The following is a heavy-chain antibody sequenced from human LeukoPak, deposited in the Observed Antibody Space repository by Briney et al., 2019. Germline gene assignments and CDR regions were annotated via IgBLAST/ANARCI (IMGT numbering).Heavy chain of an antibody. V-gene: IGHV3-23*01. J-gene: IGHJ4*02. D-gene: IGHD6-13*01. Sequence: GGSLRLSCAASGFTFSSSAMSWVRQAPGKGLEWVSGISSSGGRTSYADSVKGRFTISRDNSKNTLYMQINSLRAEDTAVFYCARGHYSSSWYFFDYWGQGTLVTVSS. CDR1: GFTFSSSA. CDR3: ARGHYSSSWYFFDY. CDR2: ISSSGGRT.